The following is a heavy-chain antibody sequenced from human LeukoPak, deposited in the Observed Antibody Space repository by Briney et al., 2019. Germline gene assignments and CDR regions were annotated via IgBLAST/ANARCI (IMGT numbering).Heavy chain of an antibody. CDR1: GFTFSAYG. CDR2: ISYDGNNK. J-gene: IGHJ3*02. CDR3: AKGGDSSGPDAFDI. D-gene: IGHD3-22*01. Sequence: PGGSLRLSCAASGFTFSAYGIHWVRQAPGKGLEWVAFISYDGNNKYYADSVKGRFTISRDNSKNTLYLQMSSLRAEDTAVYYCAKGGDSSGPDAFDIWGQGTMVTVSS. V-gene: IGHV3-30*18.